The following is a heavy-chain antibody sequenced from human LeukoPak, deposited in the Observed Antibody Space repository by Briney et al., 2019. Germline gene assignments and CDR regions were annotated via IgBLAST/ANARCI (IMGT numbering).Heavy chain of an antibody. CDR3: AREYDSSGYYYAPAGY. D-gene: IGHD3-22*01. CDR1: GYTFTGYY. V-gene: IGHV1-69*13. CDR2: IIPIFGTA. J-gene: IGHJ4*02. Sequence: SVKVSCKASGYTFTGYYMHWVRQAPGQGLEWMGGIIPIFGTANYAQKFQGRVTITADESTSTAYMELSSLRSEDTAVYYCAREYDSSGYYYAPAGYWGQGTLVTVSS.